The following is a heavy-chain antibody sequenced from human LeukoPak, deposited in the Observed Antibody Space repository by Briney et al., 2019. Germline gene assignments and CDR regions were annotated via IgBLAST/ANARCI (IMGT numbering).Heavy chain of an antibody. D-gene: IGHD3-22*01. Sequence: SETLSLTCTVSGGSISSYYWSWIRQPPGKGLEWIGYIYYSGSTNYNPSLKSRVTISVDTSKNQFSLKLSSVTAADTAVYYCERGLPYYDSSGYAFDIWGQGTMVTVSS. CDR1: GGSISSYY. J-gene: IGHJ3*02. CDR2: IYYSGST. CDR3: ERGLPYYDSSGYAFDI. V-gene: IGHV4-59*01.